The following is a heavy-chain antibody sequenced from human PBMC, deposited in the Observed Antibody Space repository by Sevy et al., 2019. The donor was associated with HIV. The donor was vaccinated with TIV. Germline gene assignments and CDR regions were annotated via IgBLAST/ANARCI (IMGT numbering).Heavy chain of an antibody. J-gene: IGHJ4*02. D-gene: IGHD3-10*01. V-gene: IGHV3-7*01. Sequence: GGSLRLSCAASGFTFSSYWMSWVRQAPGKGLEWLATINLDGSETFYVDSVKGRFTISRHNPRKSVYLQMTSLSAEDTAVYYYARLLYGSADYWGQGTLVTVSS. CDR3: ARLLYGSADY. CDR1: GFTFSSYW. CDR2: INLDGSET.